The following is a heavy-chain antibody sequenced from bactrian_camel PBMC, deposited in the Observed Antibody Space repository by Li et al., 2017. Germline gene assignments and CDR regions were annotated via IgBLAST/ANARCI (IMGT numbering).Heavy chain of an antibody. D-gene: IGHD5*01. J-gene: IGHJ6*01. CDR2: IDSDGST. V-gene: IGHV3S53*01. Sequence: QVQLVESGGGSVQAGESLRLACTVSGRIYSWHSMGWFRQAPGEEREGVATIDSDGSTNYADSVKGRFTISKDNAKNTLYLQMNSLKPEDTAMYYCASDNGWCGIDFAYWGQGTQVTVS. CDR1: GRIYSWHS. CDR3: ASDNGWCGIDFAY.